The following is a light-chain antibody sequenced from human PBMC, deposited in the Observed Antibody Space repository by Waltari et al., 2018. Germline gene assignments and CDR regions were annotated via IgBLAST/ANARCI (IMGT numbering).Light chain of an antibody. V-gene: IGLV4-69*01. CDR1: SGHSSNV. CDR2: VNSDGSH. J-gene: IGLJ3*02. CDR3: QTGGHGTWV. Sequence: QLVLTQSPSASASLGASVKLTCTLSSGHSSNVIAWLQQRPEKGPRYLMKVNSDGSHSKGGEIPDRFSGSSSGAERYLTISNLQSEDEADYFCQTGGHGTWVFGGGTTLTVL.